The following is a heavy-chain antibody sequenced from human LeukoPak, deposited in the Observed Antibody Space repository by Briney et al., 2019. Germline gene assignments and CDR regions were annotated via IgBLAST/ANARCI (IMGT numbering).Heavy chain of an antibody. V-gene: IGHV4-38-2*02. CDR3: ARDAEDDYPSGNWFDP. CDR2: IYHSGRT. D-gene: IGHD4-11*01. CDR1: GYSISSGFY. Sequence: SETLSLTCTVSGYSISSGFYWDWIRQSPGKGLEWLGRIYHSGRTYYNPSLRSRVTISVDTSKNQFSLKLTSVTAADTAVYYCARDAEDDYPSGNWFDPWGQGILVTVSS. J-gene: IGHJ5*02.